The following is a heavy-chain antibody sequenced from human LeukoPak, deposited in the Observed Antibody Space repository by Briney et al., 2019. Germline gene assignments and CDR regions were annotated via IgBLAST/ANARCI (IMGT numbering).Heavy chain of an antibody. D-gene: IGHD4-17*01. J-gene: IGHJ2*01. CDR2: ITWNDAST. Sequence: GGSLRLSCVASGFTFDDYGMSWVRQAPGKGLEWVSGITWNDASTGFADSVKGRFTISRDNAKNSLYLGMSSLRPEDSAFYYCAREYGDYSSYFDLWGRGTLVTVSS. CDR1: GFTFDDYG. CDR3: AREYGDYSSYFDL. V-gene: IGHV3-20*04.